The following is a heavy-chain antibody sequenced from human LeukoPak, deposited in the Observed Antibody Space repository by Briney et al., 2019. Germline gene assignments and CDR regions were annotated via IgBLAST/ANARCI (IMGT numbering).Heavy chain of an antibody. Sequence: GGSLRLSCAASGFTFSSYGMHWVRQAPGKGLEWVAVIWYDGSNKYYADSVKGRFTISRDNSKNTLYLQMNSLRAEDTAVSYCARDFGVQYYDSSGYWPLRYWGQGTLVTVSS. D-gene: IGHD3-22*01. CDR3: ARDFGVQYYDSSGYWPLRY. V-gene: IGHV3-33*01. CDR1: GFTFSSYG. CDR2: IWYDGSNK. J-gene: IGHJ4*02.